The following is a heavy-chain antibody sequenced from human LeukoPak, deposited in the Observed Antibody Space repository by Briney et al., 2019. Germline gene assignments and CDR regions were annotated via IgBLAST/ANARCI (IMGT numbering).Heavy chain of an antibody. Sequence: ASVTVSCKASGYTFTSYDINWVRQATGQGLEWMGWMNPSSGNTGYAQKFQGRVTMTRDTFTSTVYMELSSLRSEDTAVYYCARDLSRAHYYYDSSGYPGNYWGQGTLVTVSS. CDR1: GYTFTSYD. D-gene: IGHD3-22*01. CDR3: ARDLSRAHYYYDSSGYPGNY. V-gene: IGHV1-8*01. CDR2: MNPSSGNT. J-gene: IGHJ4*02.